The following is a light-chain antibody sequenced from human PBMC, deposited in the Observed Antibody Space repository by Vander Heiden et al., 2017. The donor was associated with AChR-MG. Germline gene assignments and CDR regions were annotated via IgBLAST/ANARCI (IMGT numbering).Light chain of an antibody. J-gene: IGLJ1*01. CDR3: AAWDDSLNGPYV. CDR1: SSNIGSNT. V-gene: IGLV1-44*01. CDR2: SNN. Sequence: QSVLTQPPSASGTPGQRVTISCSGSSSNIGSNTVNWYQQLPGTAPKLLIYSNNQRPSGVPDRFSGSNSGTSASLAISGLQSEDEADYYCAAWDDSLNGPYVFGTGTKVTVL.